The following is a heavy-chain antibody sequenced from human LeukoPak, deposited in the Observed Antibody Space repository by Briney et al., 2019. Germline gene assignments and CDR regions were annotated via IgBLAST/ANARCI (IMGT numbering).Heavy chain of an antibody. D-gene: IGHD3-22*01. CDR2: FAGSDTTT. V-gene: IGHV3-48*03. CDR3: RTLGYHLDS. Sequence: PGGSLRLSCAASGFDFGAYEMNWVRQAPGKGLEWVAYFAGSDTTTYYADSVKGRFIISRDNARNSLYLQMNSLRAEDTALYYCRTLGYHLDSWGQGTLVTVSS. J-gene: IGHJ4*02. CDR1: GFDFGAYE.